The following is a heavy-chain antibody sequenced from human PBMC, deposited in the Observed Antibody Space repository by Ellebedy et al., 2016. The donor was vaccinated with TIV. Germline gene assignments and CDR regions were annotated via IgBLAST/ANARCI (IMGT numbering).Heavy chain of an antibody. CDR3: AKLDSSGYDYGRFDY. CDR1: GFTFRNFA. D-gene: IGHD3-22*01. V-gene: IGHV3-23*01. Sequence: GESLKISCAASGFTFRNFAMTWVRQAPGRGLEWVSSISSSGVSTDYADSVRGRVTISRDNSKNTLYLQMNSLRADDTALYYCAKLDSSGYDYGRFDYWGQGTLVTVSS. J-gene: IGHJ4*02. CDR2: ISSSGVST.